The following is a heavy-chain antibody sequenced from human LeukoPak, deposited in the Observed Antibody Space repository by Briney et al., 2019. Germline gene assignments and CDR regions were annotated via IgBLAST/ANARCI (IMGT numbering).Heavy chain of an antibody. CDR3: ARGECSSTSCYRVFDY. Sequence: SETLSLTCTVSGGSISSGGYYWSWIRQHPGKGLEWIGYIYYSGSTYYNPSLKSRVTISVDTSKNQFSLKLSSVTAADTAVYYCARGECSSTSCYRVFDYWGQGTLVTVSS. D-gene: IGHD2-2*02. CDR2: IYYSGST. V-gene: IGHV4-31*03. J-gene: IGHJ4*02. CDR1: GGSISSGGYY.